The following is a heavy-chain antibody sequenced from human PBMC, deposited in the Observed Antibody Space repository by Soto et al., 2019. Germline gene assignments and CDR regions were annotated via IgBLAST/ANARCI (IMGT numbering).Heavy chain of an antibody. Sequence: GGSLRLSCAASGFTFSSYSMNWVRQAPGKGLEWVSSISSSSSYIYYADSAKGRFTISRDNAKNSLYLQMNSLRAEDTAVYYCASAEYYFDTSGWYYWGQGTLVTVSS. CDR1: GFTFSSYS. CDR2: ISSSSSYI. CDR3: ASAEYYFDTSGWYY. V-gene: IGHV3-21*01. D-gene: IGHD3-22*01. J-gene: IGHJ4*02.